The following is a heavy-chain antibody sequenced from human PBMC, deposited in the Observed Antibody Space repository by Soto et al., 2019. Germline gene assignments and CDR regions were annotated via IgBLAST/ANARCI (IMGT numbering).Heavy chain of an antibody. J-gene: IGHJ6*01. D-gene: IGHD3-16*01. V-gene: IGHV3-23*01. CDR3: AKRAGGDYYYYGMDV. CDR2: ISGSGGST. Sequence: LTLSCEASGFTFRSYAMSWFRQAPVKGLEWVSAISGSGGSTYYADSVKGRFTISRDNSKNTLYLQMNSLRAEDTAVYYCAKRAGGDYYYYGMDVWGQGTPVTVSS. CDR1: GFTFRSYA.